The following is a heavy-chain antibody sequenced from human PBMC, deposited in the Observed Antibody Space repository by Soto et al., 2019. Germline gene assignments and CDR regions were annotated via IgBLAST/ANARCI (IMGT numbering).Heavy chain of an antibody. J-gene: IGHJ6*02. CDR3: AKSXQIFGVVTDYFYYGMDV. D-gene: IGHD3-3*01. CDR2: INPSGDIT. V-gene: IGHV3-23*01. CDR1: GFTFASYA. Sequence: GGSLRLSCAASGFTFASYAMTWVRQTPGMGLEWVSTINPSGDITRYADSVRGRFAISRDSSMNTVYLQMNSLRVEDTAVYYCAKSXQIFGVVTDYFYYGMDVWGQGTTVTVSS.